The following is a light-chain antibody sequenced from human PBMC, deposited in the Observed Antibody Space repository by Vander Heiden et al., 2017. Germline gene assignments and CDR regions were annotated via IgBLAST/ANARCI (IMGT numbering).Light chain of an antibody. Sequence: QSVLTQPPSASGTPGQRVTISCSGSSSNIGSNYVYWYQQLPGTAPKLLIYRNNQRPSGVPDRFSGSKSGTSASLAISVLRSEDEADYYCAAWDDSLRVVFGGGTKLTVL. CDR3: AAWDDSLRVV. CDR2: RNN. V-gene: IGLV1-47*01. CDR1: SSNIGSNY. J-gene: IGLJ2*01.